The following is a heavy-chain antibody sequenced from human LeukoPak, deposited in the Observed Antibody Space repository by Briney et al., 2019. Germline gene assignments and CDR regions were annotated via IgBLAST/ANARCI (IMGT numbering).Heavy chain of an antibody. J-gene: IGHJ4*02. Sequence: SETLSLTCTVSGGSISSSSNYWGWIRQPPGKGLEWIGSIYYSGSTYYKTSLKSRVTISVDTSKNQFSLKLSSVTAADTAVYYCARLSVSGCYYFDYWGQGTLVTVSS. CDR3: ARLSVSGCYYFDY. V-gene: IGHV4-39*01. CDR2: IYYSGST. D-gene: IGHD6-19*01. CDR1: GGSISSSSNY.